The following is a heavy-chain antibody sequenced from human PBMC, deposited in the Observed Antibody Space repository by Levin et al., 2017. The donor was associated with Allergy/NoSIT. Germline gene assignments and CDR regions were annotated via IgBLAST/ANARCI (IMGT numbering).Heavy chain of an antibody. CDR1: GFTFSTYS. Sequence: GGSLRLSCAASGFTFSTYSMNWVRQAPGKGLEWVSSISSSSSYIYYADSVKGRFTISRDNAKNSLYLQMNSLRAEDTAMYYCAALIELGDCSGGSCPRDGDWFDPWGQGTLVTVSS. J-gene: IGHJ5*02. D-gene: IGHD2-15*01. CDR3: AALIELGDCSGGSCPRDGDWFDP. CDR2: ISSSSSYI. V-gene: IGHV3-21*01.